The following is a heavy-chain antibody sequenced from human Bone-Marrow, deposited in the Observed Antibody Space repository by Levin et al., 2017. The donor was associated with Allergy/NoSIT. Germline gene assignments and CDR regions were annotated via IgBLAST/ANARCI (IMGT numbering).Heavy chain of an antibody. CDR1: GGSFSGYY. CDR3: ARGGAPYVSVRREFDY. CDR2: INPSAGT. V-gene: IGHV4-34*01. J-gene: IGHJ4*02. Sequence: SETLSLTCAVSGGSFSGYYWNWIRQPPGKGLEWIGEINPSAGTNYNPSLKSRLTMSVDTSKNQFSLNLSSLTAADTAVYYCARGGAPYVSVRREFDYWGQGTLVTVSP. D-gene: IGHD3-10*01.